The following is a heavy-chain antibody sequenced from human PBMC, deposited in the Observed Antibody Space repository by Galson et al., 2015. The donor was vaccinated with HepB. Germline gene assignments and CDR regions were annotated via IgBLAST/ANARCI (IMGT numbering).Heavy chain of an antibody. Sequence: SLRLSCAASGFTFSSYGMHWVRQAPGKGLEWVAVISYDGSNKYYADSVKGRFTISRDNSKNTLYLQMNSLRAEDTAVYYCAKDLRAARQGWFDPWGQGTLVTVSS. V-gene: IGHV3-30*18. CDR1: GFTFSSYG. CDR2: ISYDGSNK. J-gene: IGHJ5*02. D-gene: IGHD6-6*01. CDR3: AKDLRAARQGWFDP.